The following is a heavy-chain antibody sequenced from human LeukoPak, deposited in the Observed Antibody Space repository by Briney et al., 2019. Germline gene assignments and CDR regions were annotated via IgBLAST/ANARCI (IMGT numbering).Heavy chain of an antibody. V-gene: IGHV3-72*01. CDR2: TRNKANSYTT. J-gene: IGHJ4*02. D-gene: IGHD3-16*02. CDR1: GFTFSDHY. Sequence: PGGSLRLSCAASGFTFSDHYMDWVRQAPGKGLEWVGRTRNKANSYTTEYAASVKGRFTISRDDSKNSLYLQMNSLKTEDTAVYYCASITFGGVIFHWGQGTLVTVSS. CDR3: ASITFGGVIFH.